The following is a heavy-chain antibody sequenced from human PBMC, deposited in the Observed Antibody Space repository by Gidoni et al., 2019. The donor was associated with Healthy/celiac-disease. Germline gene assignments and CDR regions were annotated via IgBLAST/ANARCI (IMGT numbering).Heavy chain of an antibody. D-gene: IGHD6-13*01. J-gene: IGHJ6*02. CDR1: GITFSSYA. CDR2: ISYDGSNK. V-gene: IGHV3-30-3*01. CDR3: ARVGDRSSSDPRGGMDV. Sequence: QVQLVESGGGVVQPGRSLRLSCAASGITFSSYAMHWVRQAPGKGLEWVAVISYDGSNKYYADSVKGRFTISRDNSKNTLYLQMNSLRAEDTAVYYCARVGDRSSSDPRGGMDVWGQGTTVTVSS.